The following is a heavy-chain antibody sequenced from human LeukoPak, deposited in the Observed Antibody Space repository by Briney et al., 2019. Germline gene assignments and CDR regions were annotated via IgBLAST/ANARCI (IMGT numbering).Heavy chain of an antibody. D-gene: IGHD2-15*01. CDR2: ISSSSSYI. J-gene: IGHJ5*02. V-gene: IGHV3-21*01. CDR1: GYTFSSYS. Sequence: GGSLRLSCAASGYTFSSYSMNWVRQAPGKGLEWVSSISSSSSYIYYADSVKGRFTISRDNAKNSLFLQMNSLRAEDTAVYYCARSGVVVAALERGVANWFDPWGQGTLVTVSS. CDR3: ARSGVVVAALERGVANWFDP.